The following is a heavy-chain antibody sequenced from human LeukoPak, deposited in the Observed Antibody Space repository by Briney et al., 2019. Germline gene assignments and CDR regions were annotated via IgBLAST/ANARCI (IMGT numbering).Heavy chain of an antibody. CDR2: IIPIFGTA. J-gene: IGHJ4*02. Sequence: SVKVPCKASGGTFSSYAISWVRQAPGQGLEWMGGIIPIFGTANYAQKFQGRVTITADESTSTAYMELSSLRSEDTAVYYCASVYDFWSGYPPFYYFDYWGQGTLVTVSS. CDR1: GGTFSSYA. D-gene: IGHD3-3*01. CDR3: ASVYDFWSGYPPFYYFDY. V-gene: IGHV1-69*01.